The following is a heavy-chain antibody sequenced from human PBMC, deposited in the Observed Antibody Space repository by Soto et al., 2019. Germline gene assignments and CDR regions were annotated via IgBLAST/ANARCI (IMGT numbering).Heavy chain of an antibody. J-gene: IGHJ4*02. Sequence: PSETLSLTGSVSGVSIRGSYWSWIRQSPGKGLEWLGYVYYTGSTNYSPSLRSRVSISVDTSKNEFSLRLSSVTSADTAVYFCARSVAVPGAHIDYWGQGTQVTVS. V-gene: IGHV4-59*01. CDR1: GVSIRGSY. D-gene: IGHD2-8*02. CDR3: ARSVAVPGAHIDY. CDR2: VYYTGST.